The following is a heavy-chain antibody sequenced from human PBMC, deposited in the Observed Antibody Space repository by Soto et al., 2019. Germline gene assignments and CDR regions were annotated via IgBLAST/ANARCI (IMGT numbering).Heavy chain of an antibody. D-gene: IGHD3-10*01. V-gene: IGHV4-59*01. Sequence: SETLSLTCTVSGGSISSYYWSRIRQPPGKGLEWIGYIYYSGSTNYNPSLKSRVTISVDTSKNQFSLKLSSVTAADTAVYYCARDNYYGSGDYYYYYMDVWGKGTTVTVSS. CDR3: ARDNYYGSGDYYYYYMDV. CDR2: IYYSGST. J-gene: IGHJ6*03. CDR1: GGSISSYY.